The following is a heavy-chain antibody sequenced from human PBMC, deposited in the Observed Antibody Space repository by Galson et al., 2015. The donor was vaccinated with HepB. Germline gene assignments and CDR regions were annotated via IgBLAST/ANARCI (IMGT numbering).Heavy chain of an antibody. CDR2: INAYSRKT. Sequence: SVKVSCKASGCTFSSYSITWVRQAPGQGLEWMGWINAYSRKTHYARQLQGRVTMTTDTSTSTAYMELRSLRSDDTAVYYCARGALVAVVDATQNNWFDPWGQGTLVTASS. D-gene: IGHD2-15*01. V-gene: IGHV1-18*01. CDR3: ARGALVAVVDATQNNWFDP. J-gene: IGHJ5*02. CDR1: GCTFSSYS.